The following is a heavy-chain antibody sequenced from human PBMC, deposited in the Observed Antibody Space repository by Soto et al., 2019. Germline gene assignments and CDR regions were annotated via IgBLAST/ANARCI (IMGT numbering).Heavy chain of an antibody. CDR2: IIPIFGTA. CDR1: GGTFSSYA. CDR3: ARDRAVVVTTAFDI. J-gene: IGHJ3*02. D-gene: IGHD3-22*01. V-gene: IGHV1-69*06. Sequence: QVQLVQSGAEVKKPESSVKVSCKASGGTFSSYAISWVRQAPGQGLEWMGGIIPIFGTANYAQKFQGRVTITADKSTSTAYMELSSLRSEDTAVYYCARDRAVVVTTAFDIWGQGTMVTVSS.